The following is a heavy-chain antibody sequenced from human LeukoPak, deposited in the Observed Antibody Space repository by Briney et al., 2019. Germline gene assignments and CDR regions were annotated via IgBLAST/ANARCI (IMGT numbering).Heavy chain of an antibody. Sequence: GRSLRLSCAASGFTFSSYAMHWVRQAPGKGLEWVAVISYDGSNKYYADSVKGRFTISRDNSKNTLYLQMNSLRAEDTAVYYCASLTTVPYWGQGTLVTVSS. CDR1: GFTFSSYA. CDR3: ASLTTVPY. D-gene: IGHD4-17*01. CDR2: ISYDGSNK. J-gene: IGHJ4*02. V-gene: IGHV3-30-3*01.